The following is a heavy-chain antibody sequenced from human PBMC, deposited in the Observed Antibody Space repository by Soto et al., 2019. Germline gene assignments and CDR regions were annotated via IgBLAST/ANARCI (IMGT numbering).Heavy chain of an antibody. D-gene: IGHD1-1*01. J-gene: IGHJ2*01. CDR2: INHSGST. Sequence: QVQLQQWGAGLLKPSETLSLTCAVYGGSFSGYYWSWIRQPPGKGLEWIGEINHSGSTNYNPSLKSRVTISVDTSKNQFSLKLSSVTAADTAVYYCARGGLEVRGLRNFDLWGRGTLVTVSS. V-gene: IGHV4-34*01. CDR1: GGSFSGYY. CDR3: ARGGLEVRGLRNFDL.